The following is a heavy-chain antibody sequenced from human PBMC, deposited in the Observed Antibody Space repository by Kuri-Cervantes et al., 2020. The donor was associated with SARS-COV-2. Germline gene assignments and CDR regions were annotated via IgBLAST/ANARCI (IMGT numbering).Heavy chain of an antibody. D-gene: IGHD5-24*01. CDR3: ARVDGYKYSPYYFNY. CDR2: IKEDGSEK. J-gene: IGHJ4*02. CDR1: GFTFSSYA. Sequence: GGSLRLSCAASGFTFSSYAMSWVRQAPGKGLEWVANIKEDGSEKYYVDSVKGRFTISRDNAKNSLYLQMNSLRAEDTAVYHCARVDGYKYSPYYFNYWGQGLVETVSS. V-gene: IGHV3-7*01.